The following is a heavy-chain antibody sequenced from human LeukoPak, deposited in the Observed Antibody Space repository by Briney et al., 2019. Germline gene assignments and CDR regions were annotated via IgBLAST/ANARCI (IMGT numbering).Heavy chain of an antibody. Sequence: QPGGSLRLSCAASGFTFSSYWMSWVRQAPGKGLEWVANIKQDGGEKYYVDSVKGRFTISRDNAKNSLYLQMNSLRAEDTAVYYCARARGYYDSSGYQKYEYYFDYWGQGTLVTVSS. V-gene: IGHV3-7*01. J-gene: IGHJ4*02. CDR2: IKQDGGEK. CDR1: GFTFSSYW. CDR3: ARARGYYDSSGYQKYEYYFDY. D-gene: IGHD3-22*01.